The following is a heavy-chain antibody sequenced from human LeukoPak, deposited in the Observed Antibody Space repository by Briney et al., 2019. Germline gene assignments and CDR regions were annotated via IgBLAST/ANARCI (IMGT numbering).Heavy chain of an antibody. CDR2: IYYSGST. J-gene: IGHJ4*02. CDR3: ARHIRGYSYGPFDY. D-gene: IGHD5-18*01. V-gene: IGHV4-59*08. Sequence: SETLSLTCTVSGGSISSYYWSWIRQPPGKGLEWIGYIYYSGSTNYNPSLKSRVAISVDTSKNQFSLKLTSVTAADTAVYYCARHIRGYSYGPFDYWGQGSLVTVSS. CDR1: GGSISSYY.